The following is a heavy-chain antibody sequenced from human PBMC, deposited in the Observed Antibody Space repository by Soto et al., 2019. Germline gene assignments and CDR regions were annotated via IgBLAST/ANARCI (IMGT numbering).Heavy chain of an antibody. CDR3: AGAPGGRITMVRGVMVYYYGMDV. D-gene: IGHD3-10*01. V-gene: IGHV4-59*01. Sequence: SETLSLTCTVSGGSISSYYWSWIRQPPGKGLEWIGYIYYSGSTNYNPSLKSRVTISVDTSKNQFSLKLSSVTAADTAVYYCAGAPGGRITMVRGVMVYYYGMDVWGQGTTVTVSS. CDR1: GGSISSYY. J-gene: IGHJ6*02. CDR2: IYYSGST.